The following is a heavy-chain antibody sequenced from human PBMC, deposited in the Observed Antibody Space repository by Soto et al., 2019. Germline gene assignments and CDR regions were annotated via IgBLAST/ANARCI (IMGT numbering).Heavy chain of an antibody. CDR2: IYHSGST. V-gene: IGHV4-4*02. CDR1: GGSISSSNW. CDR3: ARGYCGGDCYQYYYGMDV. D-gene: IGHD2-21*02. J-gene: IGHJ6*02. Sequence: PSETLSLTCAVSGGSISSSNWWSWVRQPPGKVLEWIGEIYHSGSTNYNPSLKSRVTISVDKSKNQFSLKLSSVTAADTAVYYCARGYCGGDCYQYYYGMDVWGQGTTVTVSS.